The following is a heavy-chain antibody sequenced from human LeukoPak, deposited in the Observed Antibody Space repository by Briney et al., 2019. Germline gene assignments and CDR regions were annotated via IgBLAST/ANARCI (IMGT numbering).Heavy chain of an antibody. Sequence: SETLSLTCAAYGGSFSGYYWSWIRQPPGKGLEWIGEINHSGSTNYNPSLKSRVTISVDTSKNQFSLKLSSVTAADTAVYYCARVGGLRFFDYWGQGTLVTVSS. CDR1: GGSFSGYY. CDR3: ARVGGLRFFDY. D-gene: IGHD3-3*01. J-gene: IGHJ4*02. CDR2: INHSGST. V-gene: IGHV4-34*01.